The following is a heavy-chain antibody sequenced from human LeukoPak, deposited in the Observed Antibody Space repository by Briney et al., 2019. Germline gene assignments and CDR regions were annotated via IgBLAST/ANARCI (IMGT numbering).Heavy chain of an antibody. J-gene: IGHJ4*02. CDR1: GFTFGSSA. V-gene: IGHV3-23*01. CDR2: ISVSGGST. CDR3: AKGGSSGYYSSFDY. D-gene: IGHD3-22*01. Sequence: GGSLRLSRAVSGFTFGSSAMSWVRQAPGKGLEWVSVISVSGGSTSYGDSVKGRFTISRDNSKNTVYLQMNSLRAEDTAVHYCAKGGSSGYYSSFDYWGQGTLVTVSS.